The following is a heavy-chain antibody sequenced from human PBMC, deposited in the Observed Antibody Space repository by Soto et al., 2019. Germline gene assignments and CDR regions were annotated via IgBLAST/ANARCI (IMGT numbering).Heavy chain of an antibody. CDR1: GVTFSDYY. CDR2: ISPKGTYR. J-gene: IGHJ5*02. Sequence: QVQLGESGGGLVKPGGSLRLACSTSGVTFSDYYMSWIRQAPGKVLEFVSYISPKGTYRTYADSVKGRFTISRDNAKNSLYLQVNSLRAEDTAVYYCSRGGGGGLFDLWGQGTFVTVSS. D-gene: IGHD2-21*01. V-gene: IGHV3-11*06. CDR3: SRGGGGGLFDL.